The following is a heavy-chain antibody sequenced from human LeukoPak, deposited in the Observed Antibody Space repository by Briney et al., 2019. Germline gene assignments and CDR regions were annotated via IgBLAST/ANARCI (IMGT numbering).Heavy chain of an antibody. D-gene: IGHD2-2*01. Sequence: SETLSLTCAVYGGSFSGYYWSWIRQPPGKGLEWIGEINHSGSTNYNPSLKSRVTISVDTSKNQFSLKLSSVTAAGTAVYYCARGHYQLLLYRGNWFDPWGQGTLVTVSS. J-gene: IGHJ5*02. CDR1: GGSFSGYY. CDR3: ARGHYQLLLYRGNWFDP. CDR2: INHSGST. V-gene: IGHV4-34*01.